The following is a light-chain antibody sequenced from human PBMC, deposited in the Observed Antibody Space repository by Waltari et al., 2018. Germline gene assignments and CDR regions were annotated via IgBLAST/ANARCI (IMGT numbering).Light chain of an antibody. J-gene: IGKJ3*01. V-gene: IGKV3-20*01. Sequence: EVVLTQSPDTLSLSPGERATLSCRASQSIRSTFLAWYQQKPGQAPRLLIHRASSRATGIPDRFSGSGSGADFSLTISWLEPEDFAVYYCQQFGTSPPTFGPGTRVDVK. CDR1: QSIRSTF. CDR2: RAS. CDR3: QQFGTSPPT.